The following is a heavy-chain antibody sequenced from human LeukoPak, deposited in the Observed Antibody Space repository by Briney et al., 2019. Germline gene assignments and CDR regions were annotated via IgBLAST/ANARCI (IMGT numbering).Heavy chain of an antibody. Sequence: SETLSLTCAVYGGSFSGYYWGWIRQPPGKGLEWIGSIYYSGNTYYNPSLKSRVTISVDTSKNQFSLRLSSVTAADTAVYYCARPNWNDLHFDYWGQGTLVTVSS. CDR2: IYYSGNT. J-gene: IGHJ4*02. V-gene: IGHV4-34*01. D-gene: IGHD1-1*01. CDR1: GGSFSGYY. CDR3: ARPNWNDLHFDY.